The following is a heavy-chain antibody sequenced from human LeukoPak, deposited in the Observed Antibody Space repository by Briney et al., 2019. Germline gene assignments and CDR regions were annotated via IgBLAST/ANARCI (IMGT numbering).Heavy chain of an antibody. Sequence: GGSLRLSCAASGFTFSSYAMSWVCQAPGKGLEWVSAISGSGGSTYYADSVKGRFTISRDNSKNTLYLQMNSLRAEDTAVYYCAKTRTPASRIAARAASWDYWGQGTLVTVSS. D-gene: IGHD6-6*01. CDR3: AKTRTPASRIAARAASWDY. V-gene: IGHV3-23*01. CDR2: ISGSGGST. CDR1: GFTFSSYA. J-gene: IGHJ4*02.